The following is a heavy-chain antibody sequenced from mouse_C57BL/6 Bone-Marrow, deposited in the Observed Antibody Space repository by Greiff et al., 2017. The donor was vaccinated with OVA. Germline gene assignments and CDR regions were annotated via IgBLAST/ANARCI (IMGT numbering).Heavy chain of an antibody. D-gene: IGHD1-1*01. CDR3: ARGNFGSSFYAMDY. CDR1: GGKRKKKE. V-gene: IGHV14-3*01. Sequence: EVKVQQSVAELVRPGASVKLSGTAEGGKRKKKEREKKKQKPEQGLDKTGMIDPANDNTKYAPKFPGKATMTADTSSNTAYLQLSSLSSEDTAVYCCARGNFGSSFYAMDYWGQGTSVTVSA. J-gene: IGHJ4*01. CDR2: IDPANDNT.